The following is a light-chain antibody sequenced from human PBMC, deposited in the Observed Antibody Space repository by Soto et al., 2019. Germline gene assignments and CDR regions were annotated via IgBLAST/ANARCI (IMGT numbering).Light chain of an antibody. CDR3: QQSCRTPHT. CDR1: QSISTY. J-gene: IGKJ2*01. CDR2: AAS. Sequence: MLVTQSPSSLSASVGDRVTITCRASQSISTYLNWYQQRPGKAPQLLIYAASTLQSGVPSRFSGSGSGTDFTLTITRLQPEDLATYFCQQSCRTPHTFGQGTKLEIK. V-gene: IGKV1-39*01.